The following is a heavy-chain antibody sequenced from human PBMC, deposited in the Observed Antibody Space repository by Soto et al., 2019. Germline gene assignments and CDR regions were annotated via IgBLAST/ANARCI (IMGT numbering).Heavy chain of an antibody. Sequence: EVQLVESGGGLVQPGRSLRLSCVASGFSFGDYGMHWVRQAPGRGPEWVSGISWNSGNIGYAETVKGRFTISRDNAKNSLYLQMNSLRAEDTALYYCVKDGLTSVSGLVHDGSDIWGHGTMVTVSS. J-gene: IGHJ3*02. V-gene: IGHV3-9*01. CDR1: GFSFGDYG. CDR3: VKDGLTSVSGLVHDGSDI. CDR2: ISWNSGNI. D-gene: IGHD1-1*01.